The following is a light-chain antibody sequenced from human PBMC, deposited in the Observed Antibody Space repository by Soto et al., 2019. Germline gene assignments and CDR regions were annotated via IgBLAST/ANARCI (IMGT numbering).Light chain of an antibody. CDR3: QQRSNWPLT. J-gene: IGKJ4*01. CDR1: QSVANY. Sequence: EIVLTQSPATLSLSPGERATLCCRASQSVANYLAWYQQRPGQAPRLLIYDASNRATGIPARFRGSGSGTDFTLTISSLEPEDFAVYYCQQRSNWPLTFGGGTKV. V-gene: IGKV3-11*01. CDR2: DAS.